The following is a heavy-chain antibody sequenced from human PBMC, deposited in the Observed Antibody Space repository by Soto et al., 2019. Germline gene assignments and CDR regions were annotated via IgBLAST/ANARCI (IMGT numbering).Heavy chain of an antibody. CDR1: GGSINSNNYY. CDR2: IYYDGST. V-gene: IGHV4-39*01. Sequence: SETLSLTCTVSGGSINSNNYYWAWIRQPPGKGLAWIASIYYDGSTYYNPSLKSRVTISIDTSKNQFSLRLRSVTAADTAIYYSPKAAVAATRHTDFDSWGQGTLVTVSS. CDR3: PKAAVAATRHTDFDS. J-gene: IGHJ4*02. D-gene: IGHD2-15*01.